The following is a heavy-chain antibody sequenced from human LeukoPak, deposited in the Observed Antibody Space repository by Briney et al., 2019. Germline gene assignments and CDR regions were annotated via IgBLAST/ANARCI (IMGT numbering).Heavy chain of an antibody. Sequence: PSETLSLTCTVSGVSITDYYWSWIRQPPGKGLEWIAYIFHTGDTRYNPSLKSRITIPLDTSKNQFSLKLNSVTAADTAVYYCARHPLRGGFDYWGQGTLVTVSS. CDR3: ARHPLRGGFDY. J-gene: IGHJ4*02. V-gene: IGHV4-59*08. CDR2: IFHTGDT. CDR1: GVSITDYY.